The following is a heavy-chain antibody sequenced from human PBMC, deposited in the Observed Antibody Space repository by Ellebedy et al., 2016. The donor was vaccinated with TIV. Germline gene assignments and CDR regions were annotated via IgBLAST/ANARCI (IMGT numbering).Heavy chain of an antibody. J-gene: IGHJ6*02. CDR3: ARVFGPHHGWYYGMDV. CDR2: FDTEDGET. V-gene: IGHV1-24*01. D-gene: IGHD1-14*01. Sequence: AASVKVSCKVSGYTLTELSMHSVRQAPGKGLEWMGGFDTEDGETIYAQKFQGRVTMTEDTSTDTAYMELSSLRSEDTDVYYCARVFGPHHGWYYGMDVWGQGTTVTVSS. CDR1: GYTLTELS.